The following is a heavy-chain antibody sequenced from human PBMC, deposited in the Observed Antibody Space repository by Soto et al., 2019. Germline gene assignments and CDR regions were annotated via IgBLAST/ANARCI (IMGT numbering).Heavy chain of an antibody. CDR2: IIPIFGTA. CDR1: GGTFSSYA. V-gene: IGHV1-69*13. CDR3: AKGRITMVRGVDNWFDP. D-gene: IGHD3-10*01. J-gene: IGHJ5*02. Sequence: SVKVSCKASGGTFSSYAISWVRQAPGQGLEWMGGIIPIFGTANYAQKFQGRVTITADESTSTAYMELSSLRSEDTAVYYCAKGRITMVRGVDNWFDPWGQGTLVTVSS.